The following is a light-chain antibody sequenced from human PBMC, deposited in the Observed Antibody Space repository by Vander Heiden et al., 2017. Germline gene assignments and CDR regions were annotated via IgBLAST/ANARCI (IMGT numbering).Light chain of an antibody. CDR2: DVT. CDR3: SSYTRASSHV. J-gene: IGLJ1*01. V-gene: IGLV2-14*01. CDR1: SSDVGGYNY. Sequence: QSALTQPASVSGSPGQSNTIPCTGTSSDVGGYNYVSWYQQHPGKAPKLMIHDVTNRPSGVSNRFSGSKSGNTASLTISGLQADDEADYYCSSYTRASSHVFGTGTKVTVL.